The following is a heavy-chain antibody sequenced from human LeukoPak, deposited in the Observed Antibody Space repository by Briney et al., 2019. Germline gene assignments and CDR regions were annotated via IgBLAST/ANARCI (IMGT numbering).Heavy chain of an antibody. V-gene: IGHV1-8*02. J-gene: IGHJ4*02. CDR3: ARGSQDWTADFDY. Sequence: ASVKVSCKASGYTFTGYYMHWVRQAPGQGLEWMGWVNPNSGNTGYAQNFQARLTMTRKTSISTAYMELSSLRSEDTAVYYCARGSQDWTADFDYWGQGTLVTVSS. D-gene: IGHD1-1*01. CDR2: VNPNSGNT. CDR1: GYTFTGYY.